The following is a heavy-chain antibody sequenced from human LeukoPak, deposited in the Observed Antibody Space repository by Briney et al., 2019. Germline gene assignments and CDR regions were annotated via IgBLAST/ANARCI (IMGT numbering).Heavy chain of an antibody. CDR3: ARIMGTGTTPARYYFDY. V-gene: IGHV4-59*01. CDR2: IYYSGST. Sequence: SETLSLTCTVSGGSISSYYWSWIRQPPGEGLEWIGYIYYSGSTNYNPSLKSRVTISVDTSKNQFSLKLSSVTAADTAVYYCARIMGTGTTPARYYFDYWGQGTLVTVSS. CDR1: GGSISSYY. J-gene: IGHJ4*02. D-gene: IGHD1-1*01.